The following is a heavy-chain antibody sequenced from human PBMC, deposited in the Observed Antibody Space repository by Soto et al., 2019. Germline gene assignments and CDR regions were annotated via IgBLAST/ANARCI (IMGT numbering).Heavy chain of an antibody. CDR2: IYTGGST. J-gene: IGHJ6*02. CDR1: GGSISSYY. V-gene: IGHV4-4*07. CDR3: AGARDSYYYYYGMDV. Sequence: SETLSLTCTVSGGSISSYYWSWIRQPAGKGLEWIGRIYTGGSTSYNPSLKSRVTMSVDTSKNQFSLKLSSVTAADTAVYYCAGARDSYYYYYGMDVWGQGTTVTVSS. D-gene: IGHD2-15*01.